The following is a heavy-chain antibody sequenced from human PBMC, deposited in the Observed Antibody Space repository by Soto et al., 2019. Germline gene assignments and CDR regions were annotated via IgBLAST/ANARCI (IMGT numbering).Heavy chain of an antibody. V-gene: IGHV4-39*01. Sequence: SETLSLTSTASGGSISSSRYYWGWIRQPPGKGLEWIGSIYYSGSTYYNPSLKSRVTISVDTSKNQFSLKLSSVTAADTAVYYCARSLFNYDFWSGSGWFDPWGQGTLVTVS. CDR2: IYYSGST. CDR3: ARSLFNYDFWSGSGWFDP. J-gene: IGHJ5*02. D-gene: IGHD3-3*01. CDR1: GGSISSSRYY.